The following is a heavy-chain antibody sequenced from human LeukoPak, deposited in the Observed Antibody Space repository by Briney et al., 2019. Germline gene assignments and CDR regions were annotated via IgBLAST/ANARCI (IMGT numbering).Heavy chain of an antibody. V-gene: IGHV5-51*01. CDR3: ARPNCGGDCSPDAFDI. CDR2: IYPGDSDT. CDR1: GYSFTSYW. Sequence: GESLKISCKGSGYSFTSYWIGWVRQMPGKGLEWMGIIYPGDSDTRYSPSFQGQVTISADKSISTAYLQWSSLKASDTAMYYCARPNCGGDCSPDAFDIWGQGTMVTVSS. D-gene: IGHD2-21*02. J-gene: IGHJ3*02.